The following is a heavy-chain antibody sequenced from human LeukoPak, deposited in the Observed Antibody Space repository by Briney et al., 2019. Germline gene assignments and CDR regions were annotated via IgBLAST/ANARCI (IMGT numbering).Heavy chain of an antibody. CDR3: ARSIAY. CDR1: GFTFRSYE. V-gene: IGHV3-21*01. CDR2: ISSGSDYI. J-gene: IGHJ4*02. Sequence: GGSLRLSCAASGFTFRSYEMNWVRQAPGKGLEWVSSISSGSDYIYYADSVKGRFTISRDNAKNSLYLQLNTLRAEDTAIYYCARSIAYWGLGTLVTVSS.